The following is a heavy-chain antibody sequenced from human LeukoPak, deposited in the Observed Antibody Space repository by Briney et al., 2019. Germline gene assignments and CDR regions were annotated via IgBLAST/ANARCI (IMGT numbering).Heavy chain of an antibody. J-gene: IGHJ6*02. CDR3: AKGRERYFDWLPPYYYYGMDA. D-gene: IGHD3-9*01. Sequence: GGSLRLSCAASGFTFSSYAMSWVRQAPGKGLEWVSAISGSGGSTYYADSVKGRFTISRDNSKNTLYLQMNSLRAEDTAVYYCAKGRERYFDWLPPYYYYGMDAWGQGTTVTVSS. CDR1: GFTFSSYA. CDR2: ISGSGGST. V-gene: IGHV3-23*01.